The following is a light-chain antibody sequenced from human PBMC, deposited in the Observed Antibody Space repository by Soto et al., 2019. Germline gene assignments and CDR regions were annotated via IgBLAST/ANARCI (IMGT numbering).Light chain of an antibody. V-gene: IGLV1-40*01. Sequence: QSVLTQPPSVSGAPGQRVTISCTGSSSNIGAGYDVHWYQQLPGTAPKLLISGNSNRPSGVPDRFSGSKSGTSASLAITGLQAEDDADYYRQSYDSSLSGWVFGGGTKVTVL. J-gene: IGLJ3*02. CDR3: QSYDSSLSGWV. CDR2: GNS. CDR1: SSNIGAGYD.